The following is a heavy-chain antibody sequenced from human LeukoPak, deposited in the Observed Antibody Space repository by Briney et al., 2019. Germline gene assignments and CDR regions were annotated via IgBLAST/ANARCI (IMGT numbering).Heavy chain of an antibody. CDR2: FSGDGGST. D-gene: IGHD3-10*01. V-gene: IGHV3-43*02. CDR3: ARDLAYYGSGSYFH. J-gene: IGHJ4*02. Sequence: GGSLRLSCAASGFTFDDYAMHWVRQAPRKGLEWVSLFSGDGGSTYYADSVKGRFTISRDNSKNTLYLQMNSLRAEDTAVYYCARDLAYYGSGSYFHWGQGTQVTVSS. CDR1: GFTFDDYA.